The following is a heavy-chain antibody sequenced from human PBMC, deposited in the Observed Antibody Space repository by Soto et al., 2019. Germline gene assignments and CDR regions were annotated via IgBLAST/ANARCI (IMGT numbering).Heavy chain of an antibody. D-gene: IGHD5-18*01. J-gene: IGHJ6*02. Sequence: WGSRRLSCAASGFTCSSYGMHWVRQAPGRGLEWVAVISYAGSNKYYADSVKGRFTISRDNSKNTLYLQMNSLRAEDTAVYYCAKDLIGVGYSYGYDDYYYGMDVWGQGTTVTVS. V-gene: IGHV3-30*18. CDR2: ISYAGSNK. CDR1: GFTCSSYG. CDR3: AKDLIGVGYSYGYDDYYYGMDV.